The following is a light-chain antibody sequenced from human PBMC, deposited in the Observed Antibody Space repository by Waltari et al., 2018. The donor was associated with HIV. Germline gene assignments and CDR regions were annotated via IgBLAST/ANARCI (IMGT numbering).Light chain of an antibody. J-gene: IGLJ1*01. CDR2: EVS. CDR1: SSDAGSYNL. V-gene: IGLV2-23*02. CDR3: CSYAGSSSFV. Sequence: QSALTQPAPASGSPGQSITISCTGTSSDAGSYNLVSWYQQHPGKAPKLMIYEVSKRPSGVSNRFSGSKSGNTASLTISGLQAEDEADYYCCSYAGSSSFVFGTGTKVTVL.